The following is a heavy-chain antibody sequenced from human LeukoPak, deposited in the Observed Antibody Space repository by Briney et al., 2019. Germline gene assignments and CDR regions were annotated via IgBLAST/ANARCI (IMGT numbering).Heavy chain of an antibody. V-gene: IGHV3-30*03. J-gene: IGHJ4*02. CDR3: ARDGGITMIVVRFEY. CDR1: GFTFNSYG. Sequence: GGSLRLSCVTSGFTFNSYGFYWVRQAPGKGLEWVAVISYDGSKRYYADSVKGRFTISRDNSKNTLYLQMNSLRAEDTAVYYCARDGGITMIVVRFEYWGQGTLVTVSS. D-gene: IGHD3-22*01. CDR2: ISYDGSKR.